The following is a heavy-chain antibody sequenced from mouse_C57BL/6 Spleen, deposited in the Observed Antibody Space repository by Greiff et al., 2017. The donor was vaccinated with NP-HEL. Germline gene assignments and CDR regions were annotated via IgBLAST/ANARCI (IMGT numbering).Heavy chain of an antibody. CDR3: AVITTVVAPYWYFDV. J-gene: IGHJ1*03. D-gene: IGHD1-1*01. V-gene: IGHV1-55*01. CDR1: GYTFTSYW. Sequence: QVQLQQPGAELVKPGASVKMSCKASGYTFTSYWITWVKQRPGQGLEWIGDIYPGSGSTNYNEKFKSKATLTVDTSSSTAYMQLSSLTSEDSAVYYCAVITTVVAPYWYFDVWGTGTTVTVSS. CDR2: IYPGSGST.